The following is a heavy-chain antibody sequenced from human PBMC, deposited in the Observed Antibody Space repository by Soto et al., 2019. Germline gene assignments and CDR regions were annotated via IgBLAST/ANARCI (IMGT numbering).Heavy chain of an antibody. J-gene: IGHJ4*02. D-gene: IGHD3-10*01. CDR3: ARAGDGSGIIDY. CDR1: GGSISSGGYY. Sequence: SETLSLTCTVSGGSISSGGYYWSWIRQHPGKGLEWIGYIYYSGSTYYNPSLKSRVTISVDTSKNQFSLKLSSVTAADTAVYYCARAGDGSGIIDYWGQGTLGTVSS. V-gene: IGHV4-31*03. CDR2: IYYSGST.